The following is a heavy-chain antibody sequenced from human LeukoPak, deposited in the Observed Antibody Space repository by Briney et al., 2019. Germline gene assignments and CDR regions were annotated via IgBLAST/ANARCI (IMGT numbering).Heavy chain of an antibody. J-gene: IGHJ5*02. D-gene: IGHD2-15*01. CDR2: IYTSGST. V-gene: IGHV4-4*07. CDR1: GGSISSYY. CDR3: ARDKSLYCSGGSCYGGFDP. Sequence: SETLSLTCTVSGGSISSYYWSWIRQPAGKGLEWIGRIYTSGSTNYNPSLKSRVTMSVDTSKNQFPLKLSSVTAADTAVYYCARDKSLYCSGGSCYGGFDPWGQGTLVTVSS.